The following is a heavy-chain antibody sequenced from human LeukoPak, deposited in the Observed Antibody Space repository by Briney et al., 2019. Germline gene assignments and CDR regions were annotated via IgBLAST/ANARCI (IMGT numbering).Heavy chain of an antibody. V-gene: IGHV3-66*01. D-gene: IGHD3-22*01. J-gene: IGHJ3*02. Sequence: PGGSLRLSCAASGFTVSSNYMSWVRQAPGKGLEWVSVIYSGGSTYYADSVKGRFTISRDNSKNTLYLQMNSLRAEDTAVYYCARDMTDHYYDSIWGQGTMVTVSS. CDR2: IYSGGST. CDR1: GFTVSSNY. CDR3: ARDMTDHYYDSI.